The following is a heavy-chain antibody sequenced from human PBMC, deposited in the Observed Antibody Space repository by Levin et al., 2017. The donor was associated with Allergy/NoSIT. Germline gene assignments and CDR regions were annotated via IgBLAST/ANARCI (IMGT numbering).Heavy chain of an antibody. Sequence: GESLKISCAASGFTVSSHYMSWVRQAPGKGLEWVSVIYSGGSTYYADSVKGRFTISRDNSKNTLYLQMNSLRAEDTAVYYCARDPGSDSSGYYTFLASTRYYYGMDVWGQGTTVTVSS. V-gene: IGHV3-66*01. CDR1: GFTVSSHY. CDR3: ARDPGSDSSGYYTFLASTRYYYGMDV. D-gene: IGHD3-22*01. J-gene: IGHJ6*02. CDR2: IYSGGST.